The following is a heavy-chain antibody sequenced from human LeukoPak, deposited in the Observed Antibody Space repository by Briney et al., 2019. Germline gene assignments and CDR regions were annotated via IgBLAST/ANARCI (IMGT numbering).Heavy chain of an antibody. CDR2: IYHSGST. V-gene: IGHV4-30-2*01. Sequence: SETLSLTCTVSGGSISSSSYYWSWIRQPPGKGLEWIGYIYHSGSTYYNPSLKSRVTISVDTSKNQFSLKLSSVTAADTAVYYCARVRSSTSCYDCQNWFDPWGQGTLVTVSS. CDR3: ARVRSSTSCYDCQNWFDP. CDR1: GGSISSSSYY. D-gene: IGHD2-2*01. J-gene: IGHJ5*02.